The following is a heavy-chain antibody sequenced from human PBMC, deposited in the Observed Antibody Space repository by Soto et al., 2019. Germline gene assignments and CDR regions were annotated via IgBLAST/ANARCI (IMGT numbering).Heavy chain of an antibody. V-gene: IGHV1-8*01. J-gene: IGHJ6*02. CDR2: MNPNSGNT. D-gene: IGHD1-26*01. Sequence: AASVKVSCKASGYTFTSYDINWVRQATGQGLEWMGWMNPNSGNTGYAQKFQGRVTMTRNTSISTAYMELSSLRSEDTAVYYCARDRWELLWDYDSYYGMDLWDQGTTATVSS. CDR1: GYTFTSYD. CDR3: ARDRWELLWDYDSYYGMDL.